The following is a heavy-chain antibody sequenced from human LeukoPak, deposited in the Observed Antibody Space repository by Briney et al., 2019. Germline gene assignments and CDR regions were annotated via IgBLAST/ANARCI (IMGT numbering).Heavy chain of an antibody. CDR3: ARDLGGYSYGLHAFDI. CDR1: GGSISSYY. CDR2: IYTSGST. Sequence: SETLSLTCTVSGGSISSYYWSWIRQPAGKGLEWIGRIYTSGSTNYNPSLKSRVTMSVDTSKNQFSLKLSSVTAADTAVYYCARDLGGYSYGLHAFDIWGQGTMVTVSS. V-gene: IGHV4-4*07. D-gene: IGHD5-18*01. J-gene: IGHJ3*02.